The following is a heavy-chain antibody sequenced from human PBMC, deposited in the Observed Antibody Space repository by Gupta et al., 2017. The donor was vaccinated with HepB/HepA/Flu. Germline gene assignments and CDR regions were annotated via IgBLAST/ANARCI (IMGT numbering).Heavy chain of an antibody. CDR3: AKDRSGSGSPNYYYYYGMDV. CDR2: ISYDGSNK. D-gene: IGHD3-10*01. V-gene: IGHV3-30*18. J-gene: IGHJ6*02. Sequence: GVRRVPFRGVESVAVISYDGSNKYYADSVKGRFTISRDNSKNTLYLQINSLRAEETAVYYCAKDRSGSGSPNYYYYYGMDVWGQGTTVTVSS.